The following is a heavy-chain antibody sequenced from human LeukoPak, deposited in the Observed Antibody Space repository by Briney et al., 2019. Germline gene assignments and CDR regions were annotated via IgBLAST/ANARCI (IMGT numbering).Heavy chain of an antibody. CDR2: ISSSSSYI. Sequence: GGSLRLSCAASGFTFSSYSMNWVRQAPGKGLEWVSSISSSSSYIYYADSVKGRFTISRDNAKNSLYLQMNSLRAEDTAVYYCARDSRQYSSSSEGFGMDVWGQGTTVTVSS. J-gene: IGHJ6*02. CDR1: GFTFSSYS. V-gene: IGHV3-21*04. CDR3: ARDSRQYSSSSEGFGMDV. D-gene: IGHD6-6*01.